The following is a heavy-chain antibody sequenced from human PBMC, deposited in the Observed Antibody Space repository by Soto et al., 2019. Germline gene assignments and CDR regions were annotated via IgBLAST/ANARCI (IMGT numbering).Heavy chain of an antibody. CDR2: IYYSGST. Sequence: SETLSLTCTVSGGSISSGGYYWSWIRQHPGKGLEWIGYIYYSGSTYYNPSLKSRVTISVDTSKNQFSLKLSPVTAADTAVYYCARDYVPRGFRYYDSSGPLDAFDIWGQGTMVTVSS. J-gene: IGHJ3*02. CDR3: ARDYVPRGFRYYDSSGPLDAFDI. V-gene: IGHV4-31*03. D-gene: IGHD3-22*01. CDR1: GGSISSGGYY.